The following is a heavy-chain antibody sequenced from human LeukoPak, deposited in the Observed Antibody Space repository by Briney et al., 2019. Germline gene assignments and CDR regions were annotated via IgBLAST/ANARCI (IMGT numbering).Heavy chain of an antibody. D-gene: IGHD2-2*01. CDR2: IYTSGST. J-gene: IGHJ5*02. Sequence: SETLSLTCTVSGGSISSYYWSWIRQPPGKGLEWIGYIYTSGSTNYNPSLKSRVTISVDTSKNQFSLKLSSVTAADTAVYYCARDSLVPAANWFDPWGQGTLVTVSS. CDR1: GGSISSYY. CDR3: ARDSLVPAANWFDP. V-gene: IGHV4-4*09.